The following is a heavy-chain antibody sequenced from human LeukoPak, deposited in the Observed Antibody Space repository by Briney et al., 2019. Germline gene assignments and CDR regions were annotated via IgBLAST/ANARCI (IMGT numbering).Heavy chain of an antibody. J-gene: IGHJ5*02. CDR2: ISAYNGNT. Sequence: ASVKVSCKASGYTFTSYGISWVRQAPGQGLEWMGWISAYNGNTNYAQKLQGRVTMTTDTSTSTAYVELRSLRSDDTAVYYCARDRVGYSYGQPNWFDPWGQGTLVTVSS. D-gene: IGHD5-18*01. V-gene: IGHV1-18*04. CDR1: GYTFTSYG. CDR3: ARDRVGYSYGQPNWFDP.